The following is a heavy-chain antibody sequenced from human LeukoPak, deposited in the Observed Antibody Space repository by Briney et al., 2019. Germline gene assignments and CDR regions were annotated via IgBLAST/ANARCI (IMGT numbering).Heavy chain of an antibody. CDR1: GFTFSSYA. CDR3: AKDTAFDYYYDSSGFDY. CDR2: ISWNSGSI. D-gene: IGHD3-22*01. V-gene: IGHV3-9*01. Sequence: GGSLRLSCAASGFTFSSYAMHWVRQAPGKGLEWVSGISWNSGSIGYADSVKGRFTISRDNAKNSLYLQMNSLRAEDTALYYCAKDTAFDYYYDSSGFDYWGQGTLVTVSS. J-gene: IGHJ4*02.